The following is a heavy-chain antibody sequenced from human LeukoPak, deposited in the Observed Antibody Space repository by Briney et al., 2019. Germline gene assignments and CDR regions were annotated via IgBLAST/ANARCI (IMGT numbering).Heavy chain of an antibody. CDR3: ARKGRDGRVVVIRAFDY. J-gene: IGHJ4*02. CDR2: INHSGST. Sequence: SQTLSLTCTVSGGSISSGGYYWSWIRQHPGKGLEWIGEINHSGSTNYNPSLKSRVTISVDTSKNQFSLKLSSVTAADTAVYYCARKGRDGRVVVIRAFDYWGQGTLVTVSS. V-gene: IGHV4-31*03. CDR1: GGSISSGGYY. D-gene: IGHD3-22*01.